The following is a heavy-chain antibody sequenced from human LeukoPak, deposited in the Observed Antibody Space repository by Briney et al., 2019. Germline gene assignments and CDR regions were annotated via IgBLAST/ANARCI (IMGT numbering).Heavy chain of an antibody. J-gene: IGHJ5*02. CDR3: ARDHGVWGSST. CDR1: GGSFSGYY. V-gene: IGHV4-34*01. D-gene: IGHD3-16*01. CDR2: INHSGST. Sequence: SETLSLTCAVYGGSFSGYYLSWIRQPPGKGLEWIGEINHSGSTNYNPSLKSRVTISVDTSKTQFSLKLSSVAAADTAVYYCARDHGVWGSSTWGQGTLVSVSS.